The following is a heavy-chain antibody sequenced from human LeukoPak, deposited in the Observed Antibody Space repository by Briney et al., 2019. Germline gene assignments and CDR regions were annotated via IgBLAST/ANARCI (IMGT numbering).Heavy chain of an antibody. CDR2: TSSSSSYI. V-gene: IGHV3-21*01. CDR3: ARDMYGDYVYFDY. D-gene: IGHD4-17*01. CDR1: GFTFSSYS. J-gene: IGHJ4*02. Sequence: PGGSLRLSCAASGFTFSSYSMNWVRQAPGKGLEWVSSTSSSSSYIYYADSVKGRFTISSDNAKNSLYLQMNSLRAEDTAVYYCARDMYGDYVYFDYWGQGTLVTVSS.